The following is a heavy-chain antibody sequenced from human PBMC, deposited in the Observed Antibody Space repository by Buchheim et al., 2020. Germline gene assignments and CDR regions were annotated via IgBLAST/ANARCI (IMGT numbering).Heavy chain of an antibody. V-gene: IGHV3-30*18. J-gene: IGHJ4*02. CDR3: AKDSKWAAAGTWDFDY. CDR2: ISYDGSNK. Sequence: QVQLVESGGGVVQPGRSLRLSCAASGFTFSSYGMHWVRQAPGKGLEWVAVISYDGSNKYYADSVKGRFTISRDNSKNKLYLQMNSLRAEDTAVYYCAKDSKWAAAGTWDFDYWGQGTL. D-gene: IGHD6-13*01. CDR1: GFTFSSYG.